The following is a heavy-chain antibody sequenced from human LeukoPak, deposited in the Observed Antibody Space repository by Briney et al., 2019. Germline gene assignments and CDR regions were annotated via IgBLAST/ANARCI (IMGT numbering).Heavy chain of an antibody. J-gene: IGHJ5*02. CDR2: INPNSGGT. D-gene: IGHD3-3*01. CDR1: GYTFTGYY. V-gene: IGHV1-2*02. CDR3: ARGSNYDFWSGPDNWFDP. Sequence: ASVKVSCKASGYTFTGYYMHWVRQAPGQGLEWMGWINPNSGGTNYAQKFQGRVTMTRDTSISTAYMELSRLRSDDTAVYYCARGSNYDFWSGPDNWFDPWAREPWSPSPQ.